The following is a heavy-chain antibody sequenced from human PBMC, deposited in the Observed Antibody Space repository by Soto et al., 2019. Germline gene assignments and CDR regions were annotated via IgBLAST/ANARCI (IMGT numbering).Heavy chain of an antibody. CDR2: IYYSGST. V-gene: IGHV4-31*03. Sequence: QVQLQESGPGLVKPSQTLSLTCTVSGGSISSGGYYWSWIRQHPGKGLEWIGYIYYSGSTYYNPSLKSRVTISVDTSKNQFSLKLSSVPAADTAVYYCARSSTSANYFDYWGQGTLVTVSS. J-gene: IGHJ4*02. CDR3: ARSSTSANYFDY. D-gene: IGHD2-2*01. CDR1: GGSISSGGYY.